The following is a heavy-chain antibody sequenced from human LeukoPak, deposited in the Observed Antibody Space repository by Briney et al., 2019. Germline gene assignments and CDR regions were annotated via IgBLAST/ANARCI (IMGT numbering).Heavy chain of an antibody. J-gene: IGHJ4*02. D-gene: IGHD4-17*01. V-gene: IGHV3-9*01. CDR1: GFTFDDYA. CDR2: INWNSGNI. Sequence: PGGSLRLSCAASGFTFDDYAMHWVRQAPGKGLEWVSGINWNSGNIGYADSVKGRFTISRDNAKNSLYLQMNSLRTEDTALYYCAKGYGDYGMNYWGQGTLVTVSS. CDR3: AKGYGDYGMNY.